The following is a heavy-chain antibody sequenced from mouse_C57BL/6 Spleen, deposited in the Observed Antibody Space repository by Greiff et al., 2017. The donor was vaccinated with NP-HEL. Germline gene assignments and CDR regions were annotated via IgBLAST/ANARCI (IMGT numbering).Heavy chain of an antibody. J-gene: IGHJ4*01. D-gene: IGHD2-14*01. CDR1: GFTFSSYA. V-gene: IGHV5-4*01. CDR3: ARDRAIGDAMDY. Sequence: EVHLVESGGGLVKPGGSLKLSCAASGFTFSSYAMSWVRQTPEKRLEWVATISDGGSYTYYPDNVKGRFTISRDNAKNNLYLQMSHLKSEDTAMYYCARDRAIGDAMDYWGQGTLVTVSS. CDR2: ISDGGSYT.